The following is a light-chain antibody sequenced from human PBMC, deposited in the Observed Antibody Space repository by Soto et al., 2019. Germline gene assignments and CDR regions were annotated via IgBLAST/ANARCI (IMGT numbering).Light chain of an antibody. Sequence: QSVLTQSSSASASLGSSVKLTCTLSSGHSSYIIAWHQQQPGKAPRYLMKLEGSGSYNTGSGVPDRFSGSSSGADRYLTISNLQFEEEADYYCETWDSNTRVFGGGTKLTVL. J-gene: IGLJ3*02. CDR3: ETWDSNTRV. CDR2: LEGSGSY. CDR1: SGHSSYI. V-gene: IGLV4-60*02.